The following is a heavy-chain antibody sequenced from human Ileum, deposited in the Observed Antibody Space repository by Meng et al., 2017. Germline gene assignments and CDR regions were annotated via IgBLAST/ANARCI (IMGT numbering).Heavy chain of an antibody. D-gene: IGHD2-21*01. V-gene: IGHV4-4*02. J-gene: IGHJ4*02. CDR2: ISQESGRT. CDR3: VRNEGYSLGD. CDR1: GDSISSRDW. Sequence: QGPLQGSGPGLVKPSGTLSLTCAVPGDSISSRDWWSWVRQPPGKGLEWIGEISQESGRTNYNSSLKSRVTISLDKSKNQFSLNLNSVTAADTAVYYCVRNEGYSLGDWGQGTLVTVSS.